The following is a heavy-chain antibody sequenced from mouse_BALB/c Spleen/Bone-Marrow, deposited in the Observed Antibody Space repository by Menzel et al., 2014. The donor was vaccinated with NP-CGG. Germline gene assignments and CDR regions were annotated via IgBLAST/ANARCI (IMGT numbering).Heavy chain of an antibody. Sequence: QVQLKHSGPGLVAPSQSLSITCTVSGFSLTSYGVHWVRQPPGKGLEWLGVIWAGGSTNYNSALMSRLSISKDNSKSQVFLKMNSLQTDDTAMYYCARVGYRYDGYAMDYWGQGTSVTVSS. V-gene: IGHV2-9*02. CDR3: ARVGYRYDGYAMDY. CDR1: GFSLTSYG. J-gene: IGHJ4*01. D-gene: IGHD2-14*01. CDR2: IWAGGST.